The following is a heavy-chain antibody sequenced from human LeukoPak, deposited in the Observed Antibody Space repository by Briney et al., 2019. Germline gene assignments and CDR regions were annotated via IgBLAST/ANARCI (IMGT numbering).Heavy chain of an antibody. Sequence: SETLSLTCTVSGGSISSYYWSWIRQPAGKGLEWIGRIYTSESPTYNPSLKSRVTMSLDTSKNQFSLKLSSVTAADTAVYFCAGHYDILTGYDYWGQGTLVTVSS. CDR2: IYTSESP. J-gene: IGHJ4*02. V-gene: IGHV4-4*07. D-gene: IGHD3-9*01. CDR1: GGSISSYY. CDR3: AGHYDILTGYDY.